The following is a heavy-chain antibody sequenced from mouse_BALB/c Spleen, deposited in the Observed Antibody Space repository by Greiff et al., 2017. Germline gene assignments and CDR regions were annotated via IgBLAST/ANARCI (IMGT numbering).Heavy chain of an antibody. CDR3: ARATMITTYYAMDY. J-gene: IGHJ4*01. V-gene: IGHV14-3*02. CDR2: IDPANGNT. CDR1: GFNIKDTY. Sequence: EVKLVESGAELVKPGASVKLSCTASGFNIKDTYMHWVKQRPEQGLEWIGRIDPANGNTKYDPKFQGKATITADTSSNTAYLQLSSLTSEDTAVYYCARATMITTYYAMDYWGQGTSVTVSS. D-gene: IGHD2-4*01.